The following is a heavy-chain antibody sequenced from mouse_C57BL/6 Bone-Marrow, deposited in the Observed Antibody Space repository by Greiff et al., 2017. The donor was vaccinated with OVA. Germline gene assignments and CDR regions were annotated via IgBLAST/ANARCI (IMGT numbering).Heavy chain of an antibody. J-gene: IGHJ4*01. CDR2: IHPNSGST. D-gene: IGHD3-3*01. CDR3: ARELWYYAMDY. Sequence: VQLQQPGAELVKPGASVKLSCKASGYTFTSYWMHWVKQRPGQGLEWIGMIHPNSGSTNYNEKFKSKATLTVDKSSSTAYMQLSSLTSEDSAVYYCARELWYYAMDYWGQGTAVTVSA. CDR1: GYTFTSYW. V-gene: IGHV1-64*01.